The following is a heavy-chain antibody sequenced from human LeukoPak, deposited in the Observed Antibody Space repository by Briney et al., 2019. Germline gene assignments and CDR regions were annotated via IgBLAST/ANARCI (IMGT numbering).Heavy chain of an antibody. CDR1: GFIFSTYW. CDR2: IKEDGSEK. V-gene: IGHV3-7*01. D-gene: IGHD1/OR15-1a*01. Sequence: PGGSLRLSCSASGFIFSTYWMNWVRQAPGKGLEWVANIKEDGSEKDYADSVKGRFTISRDNAKSSVFLQMNSLRDEDTAVYYCARGLNTSPGVDYWGQGTLVTVSS. J-gene: IGHJ4*02. CDR3: ARGLNTSPGVDY.